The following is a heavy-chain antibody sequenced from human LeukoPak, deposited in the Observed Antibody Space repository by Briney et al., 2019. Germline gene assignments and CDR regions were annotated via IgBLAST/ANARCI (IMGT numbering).Heavy chain of an antibody. D-gene: IGHD3-9*01. CDR1: GFTFDDYA. CDR2: ISGDGGST. J-gene: IGHJ4*02. CDR3: AKGGPNYDILAGYSFDY. Sequence: GGSLRLSCAASGFTFDDYAMHWVRQAPGKGLEWVSLISGDGGSTYYADSVKGRFTISRDNSKNSLYLQMNSLRTEDTALYYCAKGGPNYDILAGYSFDYWGQGTLVTVSS. V-gene: IGHV3-43*02.